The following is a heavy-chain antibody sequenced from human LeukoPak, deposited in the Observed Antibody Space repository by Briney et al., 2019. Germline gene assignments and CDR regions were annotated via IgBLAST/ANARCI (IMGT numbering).Heavy chain of an antibody. Sequence: GGSLRLSCAASGFTFSSYGMHWVRQAPGKGLEWVAVISYDGSNKYYADSVKGRFTISRDNSKNTLYLQMNSLRAEDTAVYYCARAGDYYDSSLGVPNWFDPWGQGTLVTVSS. CDR1: GFTFSSYG. CDR3: ARAGDYYDSSLGVPNWFDP. V-gene: IGHV3-30*03. J-gene: IGHJ5*02. D-gene: IGHD3-22*01. CDR2: ISYDGSNK.